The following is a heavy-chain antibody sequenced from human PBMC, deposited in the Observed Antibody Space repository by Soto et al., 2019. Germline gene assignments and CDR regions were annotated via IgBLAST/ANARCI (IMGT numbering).Heavy chain of an antibody. D-gene: IGHD3-10*01. CDR2: IYYSENT. Sequence: PSETLSLTCAVSGGSISSSNWWSWVRQTPGKGLEWIGYIYYSENTYYNPSLKSRVAISGDTSKNQFSLRLSSVTAADTAVYYCARTWYYGSGSYYVGYYFDFWGQGTLVTVSS. CDR1: GGSISSSNW. J-gene: IGHJ4*02. CDR3: ARTWYYGSGSYYVGYYFDF. V-gene: IGHV4-4*02.